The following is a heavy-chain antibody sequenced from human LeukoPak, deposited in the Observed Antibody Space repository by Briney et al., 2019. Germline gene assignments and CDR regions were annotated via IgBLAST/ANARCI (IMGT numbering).Heavy chain of an antibody. D-gene: IGHD3-10*01. CDR1: GFTFSSYW. V-gene: IGHV3-7*01. CDR2: INEDGSKK. CDR3: ATSGGFILPRAASTGNWYMDV. Sequence: GGSLRLSCAASGFTFSSYWMSWVRQAPGKGLEWVANINEDGSKKYYVDSVKGRFTISRDNAKNSLFLQMNDLRAEDTAVYFCATSGGFILPRAASTGNWYMDVWGRGTTVTVSS. J-gene: IGHJ6*03.